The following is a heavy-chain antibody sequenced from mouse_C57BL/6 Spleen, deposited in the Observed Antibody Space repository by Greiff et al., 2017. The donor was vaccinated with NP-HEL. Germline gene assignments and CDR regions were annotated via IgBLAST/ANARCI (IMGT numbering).Heavy chain of an antibody. J-gene: IGHJ3*01. Sequence: VKLQESGAELARPGASVKLSCKASGYTFTSYGISWVKQRTGQGLEWIGEIYPRSGNTYYNEKFKGKATLTADKSSSTAYMELRSLTSEDSAVYFCAREGITGTTYWGQGTLVTVSA. CDR2: IYPRSGNT. CDR3: AREGITGTTY. CDR1: GYTFTSYG. D-gene: IGHD4-1*01. V-gene: IGHV1-81*01.